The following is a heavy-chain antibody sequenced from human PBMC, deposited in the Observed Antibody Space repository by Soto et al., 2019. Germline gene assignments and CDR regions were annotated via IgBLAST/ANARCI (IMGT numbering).Heavy chain of an antibody. J-gene: IGHJ3*02. CDR1: GYTFTSYG. CDR2: ISAYNGNT. D-gene: IGHD5-18*01. V-gene: IGHV1-18*01. Sequence: GASVKVSCKASGYTFTSYGISWVRQAPGQGLEWMGWISAYNGNTNYAQKLQGRVTMTTDTSTSTAYMELRSLRPDDTAVYYCARDSRIQLWLSGPSDAFDIWGQGTMVTVSS. CDR3: ARDSRIQLWLSGPSDAFDI.